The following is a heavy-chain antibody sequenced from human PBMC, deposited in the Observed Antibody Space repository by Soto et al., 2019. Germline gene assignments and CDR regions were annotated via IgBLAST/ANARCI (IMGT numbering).Heavy chain of an antibody. CDR2: IFYSGGT. Sequence: PGGSLRLSCAASGFTFSSYSMNWIRQTPGKGLEWIGNIFYSGGTHYNASFRSRVSISVDSSKNHFFLKLSSVTAADTAVYYCAREPGYCSGGSCPLTHFDYWGQGTLVTVSS. V-gene: IGHV4-59*01. CDR1: GFTFSSYS. J-gene: IGHJ4*02. D-gene: IGHD2-15*01. CDR3: AREPGYCSGGSCPLTHFDY.